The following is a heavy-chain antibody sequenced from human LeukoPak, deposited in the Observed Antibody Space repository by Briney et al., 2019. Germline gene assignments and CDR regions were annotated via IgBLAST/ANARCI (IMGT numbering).Heavy chain of an antibody. CDR1: GFTFSRYS. CDR2: ISSSSSTI. CDR3: ARVRADDYGDYGDAFDI. Sequence: PGGSLRLSCAASGFTFSRYSMNWVRQAPGKGLEWVSYISSSSSTIYYADSVKGRFTISRDNAKNSLYLQMNSLRAEDTAVYYCARVRADDYGDYGDAFDIWGQGTMVTVSS. V-gene: IGHV3-48*04. J-gene: IGHJ3*02. D-gene: IGHD4-17*01.